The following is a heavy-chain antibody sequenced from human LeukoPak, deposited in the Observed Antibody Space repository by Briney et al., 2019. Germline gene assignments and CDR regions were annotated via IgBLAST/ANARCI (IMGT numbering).Heavy chain of an antibody. CDR1: GFTFSSYA. D-gene: IGHD6-19*01. J-gene: IGHJ4*02. CDR3: ARDSSGWYGRIDY. V-gene: IGHV3-48*03. Sequence: AGGSLRLSCAASGFTFSSYAMSWVRQAPGKGLEWISYISGSGTNIFYADSVKGRFTTSRDNAKNSLYLQMDSLRAEDTAVYYCARDSSGWYGRIDYWGQGTLVTVSS. CDR2: ISGSGTNI.